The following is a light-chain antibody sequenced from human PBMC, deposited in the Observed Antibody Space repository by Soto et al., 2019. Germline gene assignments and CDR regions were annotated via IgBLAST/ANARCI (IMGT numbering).Light chain of an antibody. J-gene: IGKJ2*01. Sequence: DIQMTQSPSTPSASVGDRVTITCRASQTISGWLAWYQQKPGKAPKLLIYKASTLQSGVPSRFSGSGSGTEFTLTISSLQPDDFATYYCQQYNSYPYTFGQGTTLEIK. V-gene: IGKV1-5*03. CDR1: QTISGW. CDR2: KAS. CDR3: QQYNSYPYT.